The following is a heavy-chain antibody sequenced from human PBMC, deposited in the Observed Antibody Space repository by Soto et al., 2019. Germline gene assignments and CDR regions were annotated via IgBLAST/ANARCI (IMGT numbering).Heavy chain of an antibody. D-gene: IGHD2-2*01. CDR3: VRSVAVPAAPDY. CDR1: GYTFTSYA. J-gene: IGHJ4*02. CDR2: INAGNGNT. Sequence: QVQLVQSGAEVKKPGASVKVSCKASGYTFTSYAMHWVRQAPGQRLEWMGWINAGNGNTKYSQKFQGRVTITRDKSASTAYMELSSPSSEDTAVYYCVRSVAVPAAPDYWGQGTLVTVSS. V-gene: IGHV1-3*01.